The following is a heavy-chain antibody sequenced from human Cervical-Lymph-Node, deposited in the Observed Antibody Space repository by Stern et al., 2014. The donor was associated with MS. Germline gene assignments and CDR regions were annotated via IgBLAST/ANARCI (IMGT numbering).Heavy chain of an antibody. Sequence: QVQLGQSGPEVKKPGASVKVSCKASGYTFTSYGIAWVRQAPGQGLEWMGWISAYSGNTNYERKLQGRVTLTTNTTTSTAYMELRSLRSDDTAIYFCARSGTRVPRGYWGQGTLITVSS. J-gene: IGHJ4*02. CDR3: ARSGTRVPRGY. CDR2: ISAYSGNT. D-gene: IGHD6-25*01. CDR1: GYTFTSYG. V-gene: IGHV1-18*04.